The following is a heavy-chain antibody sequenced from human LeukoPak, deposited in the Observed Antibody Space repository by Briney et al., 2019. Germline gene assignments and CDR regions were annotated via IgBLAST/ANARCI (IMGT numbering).Heavy chain of an antibody. V-gene: IGHV3-7*01. CDR1: GFTFSNYW. Sequence: PGGSLRLSCAASGFTFSNYWMSWVHQAPGKGLEWVANIKDDGSGKYYVDSLKGRFTISRDNAKNSLYLQMNSLRAEDTAVYYCARVGYSSSWSPSDYWGQGALVTVSS. D-gene: IGHD6-13*01. J-gene: IGHJ4*02. CDR2: IKDDGSGK. CDR3: ARVGYSSSWSPSDY.